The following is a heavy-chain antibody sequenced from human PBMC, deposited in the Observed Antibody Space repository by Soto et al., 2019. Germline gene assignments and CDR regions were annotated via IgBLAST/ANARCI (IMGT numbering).Heavy chain of an antibody. CDR1: RGTFSSYT. CDR2: IIPILGIA. D-gene: IGHD6-19*01. J-gene: IGHJ4*02. V-gene: IGHV1-69*02. Sequence: QVQLVQSGAEVKKPGSSVKVSCKASRGTFSSYTISWVRQAPGQGLEWMGRIIPILGIANYAQKFQGRVTITADKSTSTAYMELSSLRSEDTAVYYCAGIAVAGTDYFDYWGQGTLVTVSS. CDR3: AGIAVAGTDYFDY.